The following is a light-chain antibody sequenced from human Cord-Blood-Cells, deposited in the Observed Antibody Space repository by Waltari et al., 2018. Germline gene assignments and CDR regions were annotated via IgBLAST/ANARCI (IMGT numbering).Light chain of an antibody. CDR2: RDG. CDR1: NTGSKN. Sequence: SYELTQPLPVSVALGQPARITCAGNNTGSKNVHWYQQKPGQAPVLVIYRDGNRPPGIPGRFSGSNSGNTATLTISRAQAGDEADYYCQVWDSSVVFGGGTKLTVL. V-gene: IGLV3-9*01. CDR3: QVWDSSVV. J-gene: IGLJ2*01.